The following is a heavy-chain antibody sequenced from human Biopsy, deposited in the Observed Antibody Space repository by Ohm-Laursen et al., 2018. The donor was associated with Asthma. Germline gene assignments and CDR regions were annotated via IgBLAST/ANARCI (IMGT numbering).Heavy chain of an antibody. Sequence: SLRLSCTASWFTVSTNGMSSVRQPPGKGLEWVSVIYSGGGTYYADPVQGRVTISRDNSKNTLSLQLKSLRAEDTAVYYCARAYGGSFFSGSFDIWGQGTMVTVSS. CDR2: IYSGGGT. J-gene: IGHJ3*02. D-gene: IGHD4-23*01. CDR1: WFTVSTNG. CDR3: ARAYGGSFFSGSFDI. V-gene: IGHV3-53*01.